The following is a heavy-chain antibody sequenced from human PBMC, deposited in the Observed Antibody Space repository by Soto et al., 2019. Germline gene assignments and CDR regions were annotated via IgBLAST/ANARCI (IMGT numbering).Heavy chain of an antibody. CDR1: GFTFNDFE. V-gene: IGHV3-48*03. Sequence: EVQLLESGGGLVQPGGSLRLSCGVSGFTFNDFEMNWVRQAPGKGLEWLAYIDGSGTTKKYADSVRGRFTISRDKTNNSLFLQMSSLSAEETAIYYCARGFGRFNYWGQGTLVSVSS. J-gene: IGHJ4*02. CDR3: ARGFGRFNY. D-gene: IGHD3-10*01. CDR2: IDGSGTTK.